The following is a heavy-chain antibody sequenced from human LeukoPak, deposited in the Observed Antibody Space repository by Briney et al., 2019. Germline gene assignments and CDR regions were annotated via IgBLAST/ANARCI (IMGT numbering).Heavy chain of an antibody. CDR2: ISYDGSNK. Sequence: GGSLRLSCAASGFTFSSYAMHWVRQAPGKGLEWVAVISYDGSNKYYADSVKGRFTISRDNSKNTLYLQMNSLRAEDTAVYYCASNIAVAGSCWDYYYGMDVWGQGTTVTVSS. CDR1: GFTFSSYA. D-gene: IGHD6-19*01. J-gene: IGHJ6*02. V-gene: IGHV3-30-3*01. CDR3: ASNIAVAGSCWDYYYGMDV.